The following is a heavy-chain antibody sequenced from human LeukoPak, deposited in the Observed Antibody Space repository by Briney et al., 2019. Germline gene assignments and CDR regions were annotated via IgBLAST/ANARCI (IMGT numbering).Heavy chain of an antibody. CDR3: ARDPPGGGSYFDY. J-gene: IGHJ4*02. CDR1: GGSLSGYD. CDR2: INHSGST. V-gene: IGHV4-34*01. D-gene: IGHD3-16*01. Sequence: SETLSLTCAVYGGSLSGYDWSWIGQTPGKGPEWIGEINHSGSTNYNPSLKSRVTTSIDKSKNQFSLQLSSVTAADTAVYYCARDPPGGGSYFDYWGQGTLVTVSS.